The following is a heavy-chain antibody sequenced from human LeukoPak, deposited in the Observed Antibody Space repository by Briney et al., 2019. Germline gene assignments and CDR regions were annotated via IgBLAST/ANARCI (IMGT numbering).Heavy chain of an antibody. Sequence: SETLSLTCSFSGGSIRSDYWSWIRQPPGKGLEWIGYVHHTGTTNYNPSLKSRVTMSVDTSKNGFSLRLTSVTAADTAVYYCATSGSYPFYFDYWGQGTLVTVSS. CDR2: VHHTGTT. CDR3: ATSGSYPFYFDY. J-gene: IGHJ4*02. V-gene: IGHV4-59*01. CDR1: GGSIRSDY. D-gene: IGHD1-26*01.